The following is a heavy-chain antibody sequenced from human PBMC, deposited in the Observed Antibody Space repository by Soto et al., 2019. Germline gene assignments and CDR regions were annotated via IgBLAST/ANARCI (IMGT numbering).Heavy chain of an antibody. J-gene: IGHJ5*02. CDR1: GFTFSTYS. V-gene: IGHV3-48*02. CDR3: ARDNGIEGSFDP. Sequence: PGESLKISCAASGFTFSTYSMNWVRQAPGKGLEWVSYISYSGSTIYYADSVKGRFTISRDNAKNSLYLQMNSLRDEDTAVYYCARDNGIEGSFDPWGQGTLVTVSS. CDR2: ISYSGSTI.